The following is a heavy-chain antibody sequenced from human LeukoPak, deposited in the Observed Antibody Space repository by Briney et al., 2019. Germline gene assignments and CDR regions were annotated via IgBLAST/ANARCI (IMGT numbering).Heavy chain of an antibody. V-gene: IGHV1-8*03. CDR2: MNPNSGNT. D-gene: IGHD5-18*01. CDR3: ARDLIVDTAIESYFDY. J-gene: IGHJ4*02. CDR1: GYTFTGYY. Sequence: ASVKVSCKASGYTFTGYYMHWVRQATGQGLEWMGWMNPNSGNTGYAQKFQGRVTITRNTSISTAYMELSSLRSEDTAVYYCARDLIVDTAIESYFDYWGQGTLVTVSS.